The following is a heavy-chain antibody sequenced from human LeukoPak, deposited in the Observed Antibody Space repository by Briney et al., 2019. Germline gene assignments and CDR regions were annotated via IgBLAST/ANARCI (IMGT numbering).Heavy chain of an antibody. CDR3: ARVALNYYFDY. CDR1: GGSFSGYY. Sequence: SETLSLTCAVYGGSFSGYYWSWIRQPPGKGLEWIGEINHSGSTNYNPSLMSRVTISVDTSKNQFSLKLSSVTAADTAVYYCARVALNYYFDYWGQGTLVTVSS. V-gene: IGHV4-34*01. CDR2: INHSGST. J-gene: IGHJ4*02.